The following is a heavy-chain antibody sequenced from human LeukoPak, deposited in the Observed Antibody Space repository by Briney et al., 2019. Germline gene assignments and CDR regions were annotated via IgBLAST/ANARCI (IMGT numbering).Heavy chain of an antibody. D-gene: IGHD3-22*01. CDR1: GYTFTSYG. CDR2: ISAYNGNT. CDR3: ARTYYYDSSGSWFDP. V-gene: IGHV1-18*01. Sequence: ASVKVSCKASGYTFTSYGISWVRQAPGQGLEWMGWISAYNGNTNYAQKLQGRVTMTTDTSTSTAYMELRSLRSDDTAVYCCARTYYYDSSGSWFDPWGQGTLVTVSS. J-gene: IGHJ5*02.